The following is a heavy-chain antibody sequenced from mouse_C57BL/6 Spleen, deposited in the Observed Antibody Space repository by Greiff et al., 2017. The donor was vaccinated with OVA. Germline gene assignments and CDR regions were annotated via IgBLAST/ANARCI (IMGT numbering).Heavy chain of an antibody. CDR3: ARHGYDGGYAMDY. CDR2: ISNGGGST. J-gene: IGHJ4*01. Sequence: DVTLVESGGGLVQPGGSLKLSCAASGFTFSDYYMYWVRQTPEKRLEWVAYISNGGGSTYYPDTVKGRFTISRDNAKNTLYLQMSRLKSEDTAMYYCARHGYDGGYAMDYWGQGTSVTVSS. D-gene: IGHD2-2*01. CDR1: GFTFSDYY. V-gene: IGHV5-12*01.